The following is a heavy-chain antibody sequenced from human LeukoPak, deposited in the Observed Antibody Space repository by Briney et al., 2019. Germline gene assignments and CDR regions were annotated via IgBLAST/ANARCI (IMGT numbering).Heavy chain of an antibody. CDR2: IKSKTDGGTT. J-gene: IGHJ6*03. V-gene: IGHV3-15*01. D-gene: IGHD2-8*02. CDR3: TTVSLVVYPTYYYYYMDV. Sequence: GGSLRLSCAASGFTFSNAWMSWVRQAPGKGLEWVGRIKSKTDGGTTDYAAPVKGRFTISRDDSKNTLYLQMNSLKTEDTAVYYCTTVSLVVYPTYYYYYMDVWGKGTTVTVSS. CDR1: GFTFSNAW.